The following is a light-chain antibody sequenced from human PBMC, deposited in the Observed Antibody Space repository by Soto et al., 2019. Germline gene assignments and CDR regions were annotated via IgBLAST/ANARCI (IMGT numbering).Light chain of an antibody. Sequence: DIQMTQSPSALAASVGDRVTITCRASQSVGNYLNWYQQKPGKPPSLLTHTVSSLQNGVSSRFSGSGSGTDFTLTINSLQHQDFATYFCQPSYSSPQTFGQGTKVDIK. J-gene: IGKJ1*01. CDR1: QSVGNY. CDR2: TVS. CDR3: QPSYSSPQT. V-gene: IGKV1-39*01.